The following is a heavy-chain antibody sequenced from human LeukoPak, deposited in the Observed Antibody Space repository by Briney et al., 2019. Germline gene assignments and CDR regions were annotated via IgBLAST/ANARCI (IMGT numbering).Heavy chain of an antibody. CDR2: IWYDGSNK. J-gene: IGHJ1*01. V-gene: IGHV3-33*08. Sequence: GGSLRLSCAASGFTFSTYAMSWVRQGPGKGLECVAVIWYDGSNKYYADSVKGRFTISRDNSKNTLYLQMNSLRAEDTAVYYCARDSDGAEYFQHWGQGTLVTVSS. CDR3: ARDSDGAEYFQH. CDR1: GFTFSTYA.